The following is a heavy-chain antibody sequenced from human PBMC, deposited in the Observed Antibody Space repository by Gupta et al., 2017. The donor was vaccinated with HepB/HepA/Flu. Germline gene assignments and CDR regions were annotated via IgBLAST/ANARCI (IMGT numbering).Heavy chain of an antibody. CDR1: GRTWNSYS. J-gene: IGHJ4*02. Sequence: QLVQSGAEEIKPGSAVKFSCKASGRTWNSYSVTWVRYDSGQALEWVGGLIPIFGTVDYAQKFQGRVAINADQSTNTAYMELSSLRYGDTAFYYCARGPDVWSGSSLKGIYYFDYWGQGTLVTVSS. CDR3: ARGPDVWSGSSLKGIYYFDY. D-gene: IGHD3-3*01. CDR2: LIPIFGTV. V-gene: IGHV1-69*01.